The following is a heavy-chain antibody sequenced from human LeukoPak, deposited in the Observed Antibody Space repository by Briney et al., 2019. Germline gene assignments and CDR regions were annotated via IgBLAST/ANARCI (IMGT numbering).Heavy chain of an antibody. J-gene: IGHJ5*02. CDR3: ARKLRLGGNWFDP. Sequence: SVKVSCKTSGGTFTSYAITWVRQAPGQGLEWMGKIIPISGTTNYAQKFRGRVTFTADESKSTAYMELSSLRSEDTALYYCARKLRLGGNWFDPWGQGTLVTVSS. CDR2: IIPISGTT. V-gene: IGHV1-69*13. D-gene: IGHD1-26*01. CDR1: GGTFTSYA.